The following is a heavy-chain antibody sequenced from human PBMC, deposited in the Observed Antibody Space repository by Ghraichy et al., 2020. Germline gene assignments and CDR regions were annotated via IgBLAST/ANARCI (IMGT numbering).Heavy chain of an antibody. CDR3: ASEKGNGYSYGYDY. D-gene: IGHD5-18*01. CDR1: GFTFSSYG. J-gene: IGHJ4*02. V-gene: IGHV3-33*08. Sequence: GGSLRLSCAASGFTFSSYGMHWVRQAPGKGLEWVAVIWYDGSNKYYADSVKGRFTISRDNSKNTLDLQMNSLRAEDRAVYYCASEKGNGYSYGYDYWGQGTLVTVSS. CDR2: IWYDGSNK.